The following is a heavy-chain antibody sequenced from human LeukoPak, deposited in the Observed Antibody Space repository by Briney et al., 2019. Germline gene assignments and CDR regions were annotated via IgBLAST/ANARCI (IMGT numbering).Heavy chain of an antibody. CDR1: GGSFSGYY. CDR2: INHSGST. Sequence: SETLSLTCAVYGGSFSGYYWSWIRQPPGKGLEWIGEINHSGSTNYNPSLKSRVTISVDTSKNQFSLKLSSVTAADTAVYYCARGLWWLGRSDYWGQGTLVTVSS. J-gene: IGHJ4*02. D-gene: IGHD5-12*01. V-gene: IGHV4-34*01. CDR3: ARGLWWLGRSDY.